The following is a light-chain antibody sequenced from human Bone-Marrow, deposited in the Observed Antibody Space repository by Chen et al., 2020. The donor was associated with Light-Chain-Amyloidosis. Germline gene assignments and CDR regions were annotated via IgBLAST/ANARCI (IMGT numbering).Light chain of an antibody. Sequence: QSALTQPASVSGSPGQSITISCTGTSSDVDGDNHVSWYQQHPDKAPKLMIYEVTNWPSWVPDRFAGSKSDNTASLTISGLQTEDEADYFCSSYTITNTLVFGSGTRVTVL. CDR3: SSYTITNTLV. CDR2: EVT. V-gene: IGLV2-14*01. J-gene: IGLJ1*01. CDR1: SSDVDGDNH.